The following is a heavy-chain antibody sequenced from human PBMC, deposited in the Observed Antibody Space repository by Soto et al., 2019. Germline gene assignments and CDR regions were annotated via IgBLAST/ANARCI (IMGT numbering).Heavy chain of an antibody. CDR1: GGSINVYY. CDR2: IYYSWSA. J-gene: IGHJ6*02. V-gene: IGHV4-59*08. CDR3: ARHPGYCSGGSCNGQYTLDV. Sequence: SETLSLTCTVSGGSINVYYWSWIRQPPGTGLEWVGYIYYSWSANYNPSLKSRVTISVDTSKNQFSLKLSSVTATDTAVFFCARHPGYCSGGSCNGQYTLDVWGQGTTVTVSS. D-gene: IGHD2-15*01.